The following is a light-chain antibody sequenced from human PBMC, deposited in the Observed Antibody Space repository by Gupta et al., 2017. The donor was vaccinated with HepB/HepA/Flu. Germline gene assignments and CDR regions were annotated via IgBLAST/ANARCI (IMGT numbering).Light chain of an antibody. J-gene: IGKJ4*01. CDR3: QQDSNYIT. CDR2: KAS. CDR1: QTITNY. Sequence: DIQMTQSPSTLSASIGDRVTITCRNSQTITNYLAWEQQKPEKAPKLMIYKASRVERGGTLRFSGCGAGKEFTLTSISRQNDDGEYYYGQQDSNYITFGGGTXVEI. V-gene: IGKV1-5*03.